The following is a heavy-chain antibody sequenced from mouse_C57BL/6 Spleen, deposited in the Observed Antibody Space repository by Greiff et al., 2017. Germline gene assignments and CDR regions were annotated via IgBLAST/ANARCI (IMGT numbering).Heavy chain of an antibody. J-gene: IGHJ2*01. CDR2: INPGSGGT. D-gene: IGHD1-2*01. V-gene: IGHV1-54*01. Sequence: VQGVESGAELVRPGTSVKVSCKASGYAFTNYLIEWVKQRPGQGLEWIGVINPGSGGTNYNEKFKGKATLTADKSSSTAYMQLSSLTSEDSAVYFCARSATAYFDYWGQGTTLTVSS. CDR3: ARSATAYFDY. CDR1: GYAFTNYL.